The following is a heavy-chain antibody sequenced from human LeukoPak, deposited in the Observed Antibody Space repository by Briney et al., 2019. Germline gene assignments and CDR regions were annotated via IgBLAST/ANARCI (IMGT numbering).Heavy chain of an antibody. V-gene: IGHV1-69*02. D-gene: IGHD4-17*01. Sequence: ASVKVSCKASGGTFSSYSISRVRQAPGQGLEWMGRIIPILGIANYAQKFQGRVTITADKSTSTAYMELSSLRSEDTAVYYCARITVTTSGSGVDPWGQGTLVTVSS. J-gene: IGHJ5*02. CDR1: GGTFSSYS. CDR3: ARITVTTSGSGVDP. CDR2: IIPILGIA.